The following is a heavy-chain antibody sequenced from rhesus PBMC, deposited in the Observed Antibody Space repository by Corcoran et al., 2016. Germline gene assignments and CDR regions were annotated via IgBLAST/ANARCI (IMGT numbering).Heavy chain of an antibody. CDR1: GGSISSSY. V-gene: IGHV4-169*01. J-gene: IGHJ3*01. CDR3: ARSGWYQGAFDF. Sequence: QLQLQESGPGLVKSSETLSVTCAVSGGSISSSYWSWIRQAPGKGLEWIGFIYGTGGSTNYNPSLKSRVTLSVATSKNQLSLKLGSVTTADTAVYYCARSGWYQGAFDFWGQGLRVTVSS. CDR2: IYGTGGST. D-gene: IGHD6-31*01.